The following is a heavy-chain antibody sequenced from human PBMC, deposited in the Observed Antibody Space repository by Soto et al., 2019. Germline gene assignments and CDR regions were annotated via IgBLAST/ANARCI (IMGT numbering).Heavy chain of an antibody. J-gene: IGHJ5*02. CDR3: ASDGLVKDYRVVVPDAIPYNWCAP. CDR1: GGTFSSYA. D-gene: IGHD2-2*01. Sequence: QVQLVQSGAEVKKHGSSVKVSCKASGGTFSSYAISWVRQAPAPGLEWMGGIIPIFGTAHYAQTFQGRVTSTADKSTSTAYSDLSSLSSEDTAVYYCASDGLVKDYRVVVPDAIPYNWCAPWGQGTLVIVAS. CDR2: IIPIFGTA. V-gene: IGHV1-69*06.